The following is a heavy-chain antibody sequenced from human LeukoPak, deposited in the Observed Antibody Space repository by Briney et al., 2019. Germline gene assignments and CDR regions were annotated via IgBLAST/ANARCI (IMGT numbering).Heavy chain of an antibody. Sequence: PGGPLRLSCAASGFTFSSYAMSWVRQAPGKGLEWVSAISGSGGSTYYADSVKGRFSISRDNSKNTLNLQMNSLRAEDTAVYYCATGAVADDYFDYWGQGTLVTVSS. V-gene: IGHV3-23*01. CDR3: ATGAVADDYFDY. D-gene: IGHD6-19*01. CDR2: ISGSGGST. CDR1: GFTFSSYA. J-gene: IGHJ4*02.